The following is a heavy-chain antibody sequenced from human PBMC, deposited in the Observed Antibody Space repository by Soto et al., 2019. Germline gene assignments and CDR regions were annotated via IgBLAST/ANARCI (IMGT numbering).Heavy chain of an antibody. Sequence: GGSLRLSCASSGFTLSNAWMSWVRQAPGKGLEWVGRIKSKTDGWITDYAAPEKGRFTIYIDDSKNTLTMQMNSLKTEDTAAYYCTTDYRSYGSGSYYKMDVWGKGTTVTVSS. V-gene: IGHV3-15*01. CDR1: GFTLSNAW. CDR2: IKSKTDGWIT. D-gene: IGHD3-10*01. CDR3: TTDYRSYGSGSYYKMDV. J-gene: IGHJ6*04.